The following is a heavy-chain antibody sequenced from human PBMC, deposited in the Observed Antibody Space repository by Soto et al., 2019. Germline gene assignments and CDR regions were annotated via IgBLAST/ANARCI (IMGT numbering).Heavy chain of an antibody. V-gene: IGHV3-30*18. Sequence: GGSLRLSCAASGFTFSSYGVHWVRQAPGKGLEWVAVISYDGSNKYYADSVKGRFTISRDNSKNTLYLQMNSLRAEDTAVYYCAKTAAAGYNYYFDYWGQGTLVTVSS. CDR3: AKTAAAGYNYYFDY. CDR2: ISYDGSNK. CDR1: GFTFSSYG. J-gene: IGHJ4*02. D-gene: IGHD6-13*01.